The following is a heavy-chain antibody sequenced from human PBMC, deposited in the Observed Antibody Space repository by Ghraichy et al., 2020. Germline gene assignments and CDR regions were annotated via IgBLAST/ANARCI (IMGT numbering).Heavy chain of an antibody. CDR2: ISGSGGST. D-gene: IGHD1-26*01. CDR1: GFTFNSYA. CDR3: AKELWRDTRDYFDC. V-gene: IGHV3-23*01. J-gene: IGHJ4*02. Sequence: GGSLRLSCAASGFTFNSYAMSWVRQAPGKGLEWISAISGSGGSTYYADYVKGRFTISRDNSKNTLYLQMNGLRAEDTAVYHCAKELWRDTRDYFDCWGQGTLVTVSS.